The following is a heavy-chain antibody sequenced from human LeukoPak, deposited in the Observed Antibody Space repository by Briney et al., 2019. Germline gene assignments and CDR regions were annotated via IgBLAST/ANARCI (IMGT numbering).Heavy chain of an antibody. CDR2: ISSSSSTI. V-gene: IGHV3-48*04. J-gene: IGHJ3*02. D-gene: IGHD3-22*01. Sequence: GGSLRLSCAASGFTFSSYSMNWVRQAPGKGLEWVSSISSSSSTIYYADSVKGRFTISRDNAKNSLYLQMNSLRAEDTAVYYCASLDSSGYYYVEYAFDIWGQGTMVTVSS. CDR3: ASLDSSGYYYVEYAFDI. CDR1: GFTFSSYS.